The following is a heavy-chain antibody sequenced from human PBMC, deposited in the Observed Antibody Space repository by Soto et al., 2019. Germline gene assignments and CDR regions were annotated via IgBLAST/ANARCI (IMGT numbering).Heavy chain of an antibody. D-gene: IGHD2-2*01. V-gene: IGHV4-59*12. Sequence: LSGTWVVPGGCLSIKKRKGIRQPPREGLEWIGYIYYSGSTNYNPSLKSRVTISVDTSKTQFSLKLSSVTAADTDVYYCATAGGGYCSSTSCPNFDYWGQGTLVTVSS. CDR1: GGCLSIKK. CDR2: IYYSGST. CDR3: ATAGGGYCSSTSCPNFDY. J-gene: IGHJ4*02.